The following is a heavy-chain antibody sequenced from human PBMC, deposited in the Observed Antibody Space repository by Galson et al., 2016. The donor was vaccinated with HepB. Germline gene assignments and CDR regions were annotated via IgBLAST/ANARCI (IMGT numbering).Heavy chain of an antibody. CDR1: GFTFRNHW. CDR3: ARVYDYVWVGSHFDY. J-gene: IGHJ4*02. D-gene: IGHD3-16*01. Sequence: SLRLSCAASGFTFRNHWMHWVRQAPGKGLVWISRINSDGRGTTYADSVKGRFTISRDNAKNTVSLQMDSLRAEDTAVYYCARVYDYVWVGSHFDYWGQGTLVTVSS. CDR2: INSDGRGT. V-gene: IGHV3-74*01.